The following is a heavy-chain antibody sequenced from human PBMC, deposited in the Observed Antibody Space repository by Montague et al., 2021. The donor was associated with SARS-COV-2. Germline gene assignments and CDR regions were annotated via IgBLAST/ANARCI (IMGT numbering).Heavy chain of an antibody. J-gene: IGHJ4*02. V-gene: IGHV4-31*03. CDR2: NSYGDNT. D-gene: IGHD3-9*01. CDR1: GGSINNGVYY. CDR3: ERGGVLRYFDWFPYYFDS. Sequence: TLSLTCNVSGGSINNGVYYWSWIRQHPGKGLEWIGHNSYGDNTHYNPSLKSRVAISADASRNQFSLKLSSVTAADTAVYYCERGGVLRYFDWFPYYFDSWGQGALVTVFS.